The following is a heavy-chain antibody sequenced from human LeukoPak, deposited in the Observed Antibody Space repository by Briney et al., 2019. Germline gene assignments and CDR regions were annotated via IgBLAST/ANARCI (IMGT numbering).Heavy chain of an antibody. CDR1: GFTFRSYA. D-gene: IGHD3-22*01. V-gene: IGHV3-23*01. CDR3: VKVKTGNYYDSSGYCDY. CDR2: LSGGGDRT. Sequence: GGSLRLSCEASGFTFRSYAMSWVCQAPGKGLEWVSSLSGGGDRTSYADYVKGQFIISRDNSKDTLYLQMNSLGVDDTAVYYCVKVKTGNYYDSSGYCDYWGQGTLVTVSS. J-gene: IGHJ4*02.